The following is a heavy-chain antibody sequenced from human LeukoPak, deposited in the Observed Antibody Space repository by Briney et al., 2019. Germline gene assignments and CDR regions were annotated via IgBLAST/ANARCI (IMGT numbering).Heavy chain of an antibody. J-gene: IGHJ6*03. CDR3: ARVRRRFGELFRTYYYYYMDV. D-gene: IGHD3-10*01. Sequence: PGGSLRLSCAASGFTFSDYYMSWIRQAPGKGLEWVSYISSSGSTIYYADSVKGRFTISRDNAKNSLYLQMNSLRAEDTAVYYCARVRRRFGELFRTYYYYYMDVWGKGTTVTVSS. CDR1: GFTFSDYY. CDR2: ISSSGSTI. V-gene: IGHV3-11*04.